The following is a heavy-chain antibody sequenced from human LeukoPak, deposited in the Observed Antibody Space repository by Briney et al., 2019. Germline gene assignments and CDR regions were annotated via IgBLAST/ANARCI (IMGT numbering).Heavy chain of an antibody. CDR2: ISYDGSNK. J-gene: IGHJ4*02. D-gene: IGHD7-27*01. V-gene: IGHV3-30*18. CDR3: AKDDPASWVDY. CDR1: GFTFSSYG. Sequence: GRSLRLSCAASGFTFSSYGMHWVRQAPGKGLEWVAVISYDGSNKYYADSVKGRFTISRDNSKNTLYLQMNSLRAEDTAVYYCAKDDPASWVDYWGQGTLVTVSS.